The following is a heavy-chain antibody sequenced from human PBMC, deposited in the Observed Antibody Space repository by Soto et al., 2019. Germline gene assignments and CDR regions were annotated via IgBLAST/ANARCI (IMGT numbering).Heavy chain of an antibody. D-gene: IGHD3-22*01. Sequence: GGSLGVCCVASGFTFSIYAMNWVRQAPGKGLEWVSAISGSGGSTYYADSVKGRFTISIDNSKNTLYLQMNSLRAEDTAVYYCAKDLFGGYYDSSGYARFDPWGQGTMVTVSS. V-gene: IGHV3-23*01. J-gene: IGHJ5*02. CDR2: ISGSGGST. CDR3: AKDLFGGYYDSSGYARFDP. CDR1: GFTFSIYA.